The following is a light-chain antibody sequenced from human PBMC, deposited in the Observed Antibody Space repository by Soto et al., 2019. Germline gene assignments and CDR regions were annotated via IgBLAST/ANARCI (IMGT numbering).Light chain of an antibody. J-gene: IGKJ4*01. CDR2: KES. V-gene: IGKV1-5*03. CDR3: QQYNTYPLT. Sequence: DIQMTQSPSTLSASVGDSVTITCRASQSISPWLAWYQQKPGKAPTLLIYKESSLDGGVPSRFSGSGSGTDFNTTISSLQPDDFASYYCQQYNTYPLTFGGGTTVEIK. CDR1: QSISPW.